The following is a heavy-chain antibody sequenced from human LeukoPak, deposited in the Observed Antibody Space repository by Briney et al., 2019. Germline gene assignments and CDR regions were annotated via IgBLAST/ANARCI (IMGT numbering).Heavy chain of an antibody. CDR2: INHSGST. Sequence: SETLSLTCAVYGGSFSGYYWSWIRQPPGKGLEWIGEINHSGSTYYNPSLKSRVTISVDTSKNQFSLKLSSVTAADTAVYYCARRHYYDSSGYLSFDYWGQGTLVTVSS. D-gene: IGHD3-22*01. CDR3: ARRHYYDSSGYLSFDY. V-gene: IGHV4-34*01. J-gene: IGHJ4*02. CDR1: GGSFSGYY.